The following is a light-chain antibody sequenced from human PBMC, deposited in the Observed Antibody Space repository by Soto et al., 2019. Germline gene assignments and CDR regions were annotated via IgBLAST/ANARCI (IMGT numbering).Light chain of an antibody. J-gene: IGKJ1*01. V-gene: IGKV3-20*01. CDR3: QQYGSAPRT. CDR2: GAS. CDR1: QTVGVR. Sequence: IVVTESTASRSASPVERATLSCRASQTVGVRLAWYQHKPGQSPRLLIYGASGRATGIPDRFSGSGSGTDFTLTISSLEPEDFAVYYCQQYGSAPRTFGQGTKVDIK.